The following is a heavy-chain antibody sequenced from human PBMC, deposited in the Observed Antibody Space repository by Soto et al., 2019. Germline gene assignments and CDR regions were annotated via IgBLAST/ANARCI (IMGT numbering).Heavy chain of an antibody. CDR2: IYYSGST. D-gene: IGHD2-15*01. CDR1: SHSISSSTW. V-gene: IGHV4-28*03. J-gene: IGHJ4*02. Sequence: QVQLQESGPGLVKPSDTPSLTGAVSSHSISSSTWWGWFGKPPGKGLKWIGYIYYSGSTYYNPSLKFRVTMSVDTTKNQFSLKLISVTAGDTAVYYCARGHLLPDYWGQGTLVTVSS. CDR3: ARGHLLPDY.